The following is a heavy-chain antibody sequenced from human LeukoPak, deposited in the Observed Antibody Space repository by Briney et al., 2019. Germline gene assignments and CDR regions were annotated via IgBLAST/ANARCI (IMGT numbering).Heavy chain of an antibody. CDR3: ARKVAVAMDLDY. CDR1: GFTFKSYG. D-gene: IGHD6-19*01. Sequence: QTGGSLRLSCAASGFTFKSYGMTWVRQLPGKGLEWVSSVTGAGISTKYADSVNGRFTISRDNSKSILFLQMTGLRAEDTAVYYCARKVAVAMDLDYWGQGTLVTVSS. CDR2: VTGAGIST. V-gene: IGHV3-23*01. J-gene: IGHJ4*02.